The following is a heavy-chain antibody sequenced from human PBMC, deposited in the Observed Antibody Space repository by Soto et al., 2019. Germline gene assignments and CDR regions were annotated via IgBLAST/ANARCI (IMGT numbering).Heavy chain of an antibody. J-gene: IGHJ4*02. CDR1: GFTFTNYW. D-gene: IGHD2-2*01. V-gene: IGHV5-51*01. CDR2: IYPGDSDT. CDR3: AKHEGYCSTTTCSNFDY. Sequence: GESLKISCKGSGFTFTNYWIAWVRQMPGKGLEWMGIIYPGDSDTSYGPSFQGQVTISADKPINTAYLHWSSLKASDTAIYYCAKHEGYCSTTTCSNFDYWGQGTRGTVSA.